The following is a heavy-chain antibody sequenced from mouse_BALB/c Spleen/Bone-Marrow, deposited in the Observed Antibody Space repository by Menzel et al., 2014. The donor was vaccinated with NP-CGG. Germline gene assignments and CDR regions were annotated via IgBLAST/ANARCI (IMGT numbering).Heavy chain of an antibody. CDR3: TRSRRAMDH. Sequence: VHLQQSGAELVKPGASVKLSCKASGYTFTSYYMCWVKQRPGQGLEWIGEINPSNGGTNFNEMFKSKATLTVDKSSSTAYMSLSSLTSEDSAVYYCTRSRRAMDHWGQGTSVTVSS. D-gene: IGHD2-12*01. CDR2: INPSNGGT. V-gene: IGHV1S81*02. CDR1: GYTFTSYY. J-gene: IGHJ4*01.